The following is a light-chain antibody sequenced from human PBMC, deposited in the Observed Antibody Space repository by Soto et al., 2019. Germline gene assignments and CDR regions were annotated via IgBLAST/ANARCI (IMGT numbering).Light chain of an antibody. J-gene: IGKJ1*01. CDR3: QQNYNTPQT. CDR1: QSISSY. Sequence: DIQMTLTPSSLSASVGERVTIACRASQSISSYLNWYQQKPGKAPKVLIYAASSLQSGVPSRFSGSGSGTDFTLTISSLQPEDFATYYCQQNYNTPQTFVQGTKVDI. V-gene: IGKV1-39*01. CDR2: AAS.